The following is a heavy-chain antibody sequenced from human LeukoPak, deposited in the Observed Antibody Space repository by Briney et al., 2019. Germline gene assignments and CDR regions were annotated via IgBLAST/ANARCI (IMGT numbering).Heavy chain of an antibody. CDR2: ISGSGGST. CDR1: GFTFSSYA. Sequence: PGRSLRLSCAASGFTFSSYAMSWVRQAPGKGLEWVSAISGSGGSTYYADSVKGRFTISRDNSKNTLYLQMNSLRAEDTAVYYCAKDPVGAIIEAYFDYWGQGTLVTVSS. CDR3: AKDPVGAIIEAYFDY. J-gene: IGHJ4*02. D-gene: IGHD1-26*01. V-gene: IGHV3-23*01.